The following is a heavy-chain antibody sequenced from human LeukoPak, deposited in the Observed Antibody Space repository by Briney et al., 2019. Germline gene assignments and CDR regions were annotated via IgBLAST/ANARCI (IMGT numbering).Heavy chain of an antibody. Sequence: GGSLRLSCAASGFTFSSYWMSWVRQAPGKGPEWVANIKQDGSEKYYVDSVKGRFTISRDNAKNSLYLQMNSLRAEDTAVYYCASDTRMYYDYVWGSYRSTHFDYWGQGTLVTVSS. CDR3: ASDTRMYYDYVWGSYRSTHFDY. CDR2: IKQDGSEK. CDR1: GFTFSSYW. V-gene: IGHV3-7*01. D-gene: IGHD3-16*02. J-gene: IGHJ4*02.